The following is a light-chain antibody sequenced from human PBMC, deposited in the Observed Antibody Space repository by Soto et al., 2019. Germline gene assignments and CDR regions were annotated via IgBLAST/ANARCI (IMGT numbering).Light chain of an antibody. V-gene: IGKV1-5*03. CDR3: QHYNSYSEA. J-gene: IGKJ1*01. Sequence: DIQMTQSPSSLSAYVGDRVTITCRASQSISSYLNWYQQKPGKAPKLLIYKASTLKSGVPSRFSGSGSGTEFTLTISSLQPDDFATYYCQHYNSYSEAFGRGTKVDIK. CDR1: QSISSY. CDR2: KAS.